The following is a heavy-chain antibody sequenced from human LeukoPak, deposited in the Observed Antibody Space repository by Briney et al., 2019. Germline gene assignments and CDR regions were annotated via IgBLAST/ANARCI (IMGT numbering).Heavy chain of an antibody. J-gene: IGHJ4*02. CDR2: LYNGGGA. D-gene: IGHD6-19*01. CDR1: GFAFSSNS. CDR3: ARRDTTGWYHHFDY. Sequence: GGSLRLSCVVSGFAFSSNSMSWVRQAPGKGLEWVSILYNGGGANYADSVRGRFTISRDNSRNTPFLQMTSLRADDTAVYYCARRDTTGWYHHFDYWGQGTQVTVSS. V-gene: IGHV3-53*01.